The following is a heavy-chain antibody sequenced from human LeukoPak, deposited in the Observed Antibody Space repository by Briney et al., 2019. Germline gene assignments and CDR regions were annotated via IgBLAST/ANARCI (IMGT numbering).Heavy chain of an antibody. D-gene: IGHD6-25*01. CDR2: IKTKADNYAT. CDR1: GLTFSVSA. J-gene: IGHJ6*04. V-gene: IGHV3-73*01. Sequence: GGSLRLSCSASGLTFSVSAIHWVRQASGKGLEWVGRIKTKADNYATAYAASVKGRFTISRDDSTNTAYLQMNSLKTEDTAVYYCTHPAYYYNVDVWGKGTTVTVCS. CDR3: THPAYYYNVDV.